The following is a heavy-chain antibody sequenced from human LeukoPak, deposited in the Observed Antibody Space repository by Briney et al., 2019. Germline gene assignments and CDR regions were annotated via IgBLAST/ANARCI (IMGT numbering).Heavy chain of an antibody. V-gene: IGHV1-2*02. Sequence: ASVKVSCKASGYTFTGYYMHWVRQAPGQGLEWMGWINPNSGGTNYAQKFQGRVTMTRDTSISTAYMELSRLRSDDTAVYYCARDRRDGYNDGDYFDYWGQGTLVTVSS. CDR2: INPNSGGT. D-gene: IGHD5-24*01. CDR1: GYTFTGYY. J-gene: IGHJ4*02. CDR3: ARDRRDGYNDGDYFDY.